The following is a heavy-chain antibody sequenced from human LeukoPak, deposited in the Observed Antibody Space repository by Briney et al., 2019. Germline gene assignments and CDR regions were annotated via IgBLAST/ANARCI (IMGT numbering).Heavy chain of an antibody. D-gene: IGHD3-10*01. J-gene: IGHJ4*02. Sequence: GGSLRLSCAASGFXFSDYYMSWIRQAPGKGLEWVSSISKSSSSTNYADSVKGRCSISRDNAKNSLYLQLNSLTVEDTAVYYCARVRGSGSPLDYWGQGTLVTVSS. V-gene: IGHV3-11*06. CDR1: GFXFSDYY. CDR2: ISKSSSST. CDR3: ARVRGSGSPLDY.